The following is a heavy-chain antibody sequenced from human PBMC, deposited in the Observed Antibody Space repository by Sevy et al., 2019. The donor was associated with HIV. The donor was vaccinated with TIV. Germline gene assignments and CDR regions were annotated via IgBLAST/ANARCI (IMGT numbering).Heavy chain of an antibody. D-gene: IGHD2-8*02. CDR1: GFTFSSAW. Sequence: GGSLRLSCAAAGFTFSSAWMSWVRQAPGKVLEWVANIKQEGREKNYVDSVKGRFTISRDNAKNSLYLQMNSLRAEDTAVYYCARDWECTGGVCYFMDVWGQGTTVTVSS. J-gene: IGHJ6*02. V-gene: IGHV3-7*03. CDR2: IKQEGREK. CDR3: ARDWECTGGVCYFMDV.